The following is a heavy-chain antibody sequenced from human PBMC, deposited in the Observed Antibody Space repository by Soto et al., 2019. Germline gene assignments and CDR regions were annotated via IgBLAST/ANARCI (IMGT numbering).Heavy chain of an antibody. CDR3: TRNIAVAGYWYFDL. J-gene: IGHJ2*01. V-gene: IGHV3-49*03. Sequence: GGSLRLSCAASGFTVSSNYMSWFRQAPGKGLEWVGFIRSKAYGGTTEYAASVKGRFTISRDDSKSIAYLQMNSLKTEDTAVYYCTRNIAVAGYWYFDLWGRGTLVTVSS. D-gene: IGHD6-19*01. CDR2: IRSKAYGGTT. CDR1: GFTVSSNY.